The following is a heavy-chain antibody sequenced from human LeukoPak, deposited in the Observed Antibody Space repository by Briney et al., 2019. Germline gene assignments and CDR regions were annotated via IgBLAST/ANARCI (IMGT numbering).Heavy chain of an antibody. V-gene: IGHV4-61*08. D-gene: IGHD3-3*01. CDR1: GGSISSGGYY. J-gene: IGHJ6*03. Sequence: PSQTLSLTCTVSGGSISSGGYYWSWIRQPPGKGLEWIGYVYYSGGTDYNPSLKSRVTISVDTSKNQFSLKLNSVTAADTAVYYCARGGYYTLEYYYYMEVWGKGTTVTVSS. CDR2: VYYSGGT. CDR3: ARGGYYTLEYYYYMEV.